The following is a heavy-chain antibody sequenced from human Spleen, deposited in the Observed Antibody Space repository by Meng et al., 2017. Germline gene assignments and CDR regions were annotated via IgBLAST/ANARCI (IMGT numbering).Heavy chain of an antibody. CDR1: GDSVSSNDAA. D-gene: IGHD2-21*02. V-gene: IGHV6-1*01. CDR3: ARGNCRGDCYSFDS. Sequence: SQTLSLTCAISGDSVSSNDAAWNWIRQSPSRGLEWLGRTYYRSKWYSHYAVSVQSRINTNPDTSKNQFSLQLNSVTPEDTAVYYCARGNCRGDCYSFDSWGRGTLVTVSS. CDR2: TYYRSKWYS. J-gene: IGHJ4*02.